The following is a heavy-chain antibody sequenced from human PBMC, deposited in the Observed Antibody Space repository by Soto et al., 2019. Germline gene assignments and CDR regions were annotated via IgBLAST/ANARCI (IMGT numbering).Heavy chain of an antibody. CDR3: ARRGYGLDV. CDR2: TYLDGRS. J-gene: IGHJ6*02. D-gene: IGHD6-13*01. Sequence: QVHLQESGPRLVKPSETVSLTCSVSGVPISSTSYFCAWIRQPPGKGLEWIWSTYLDGRSSYTPSLESRLTISVDTSKSHFSLTMTSVTASDTALYYCARRGYGLDVWGQGTTVKVSS. V-gene: IGHV4-39*01. CDR1: GVPISSTSYF.